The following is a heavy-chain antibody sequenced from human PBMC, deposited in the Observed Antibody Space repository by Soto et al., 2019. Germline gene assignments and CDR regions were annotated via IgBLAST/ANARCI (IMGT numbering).Heavy chain of an antibody. V-gene: IGHV3-23*01. CDR3: AKASGDILTGFLWYYYYGMDV. CDR2: ISGSGGST. Sequence: PGGSLRLSCAASGFTFSSYAMSWVRQAPGKGLEWVSAISGSGGSTYYADSVKGRFTISRDNSKNTLYLQMNSLRAEDTAVYYCAKASGDILTGFLWYYYYGMDVWGQGTTVTVSS. D-gene: IGHD3-9*01. J-gene: IGHJ6*02. CDR1: GFTFSSYA.